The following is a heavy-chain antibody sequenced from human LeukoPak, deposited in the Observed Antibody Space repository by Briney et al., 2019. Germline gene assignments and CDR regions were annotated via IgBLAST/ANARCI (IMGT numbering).Heavy chain of an antibody. CDR3: AKGAHL. V-gene: IGHV3-23*01. CDR2: IGGSRGGT. CDR1: GFAFSTYT. Sequence: GGSLRLSCTASGFAFSTYTMTWVRQAPGKGLEWVSTIGGSRGGTYYADSVKGRFTISRGNSKNTLYLQMNSLRAEDMAVYYCAKGAHLWGQGTLDIVSS. J-gene: IGHJ5*02.